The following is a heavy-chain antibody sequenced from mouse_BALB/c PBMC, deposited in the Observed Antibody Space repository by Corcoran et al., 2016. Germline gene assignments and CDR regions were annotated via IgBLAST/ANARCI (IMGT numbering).Heavy chain of an antibody. D-gene: IGHD4-1*01. CDR1: GFNIKDTY. V-gene: IGHV14-3*02. Sequence: EVQLQQSGAELVKPGAAGKLSCTASGFNIKDTYMHWVKQRPEQGLEWIGRIDPANGNTKYDPKFQGKATITADTSSNTAYLQLSSLTSEDTAVYYCAFNWDVDYWGQGTTLTVSS. CDR2: IDPANGNT. CDR3: AFNWDVDY. J-gene: IGHJ2*01.